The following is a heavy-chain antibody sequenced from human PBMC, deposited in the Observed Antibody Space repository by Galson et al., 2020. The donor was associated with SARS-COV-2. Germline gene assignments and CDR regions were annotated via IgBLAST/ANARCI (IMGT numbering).Heavy chain of an antibody. Sequence: ALHGESLKISCAASGFTFSSYWMHWVRQAPGKGLVWVSRIYSEGSSTSYADSVKGRFTISGENAKNTLYLQMNSLRAEDTAVYYCARGDMGNDYFDYWGQGTLCTVAS. V-gene: IGHV3-74*01. D-gene: IGHD7-27*01. CDR1: GFTFSSYW. J-gene: IGHJ4*02. CDR3: ARGDMGNDYFDY. CDR2: IYSEGSST.